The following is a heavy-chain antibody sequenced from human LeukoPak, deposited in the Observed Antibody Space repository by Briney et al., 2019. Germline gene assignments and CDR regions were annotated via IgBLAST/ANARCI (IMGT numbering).Heavy chain of an antibody. CDR3: ARERYYGSGSVYNRIDY. D-gene: IGHD3-10*01. Sequence: GGSLRLSCAASGFTFSDYYMSWIRQAPGKGLEWVSYISSSGSTIYYADSVKGRFTISRDNAKNSLYLQMNSLRAEDTAVYYCARERYYGSGSVYNRIDYWGQGTLVTVSS. CDR1: GFTFSDYY. V-gene: IGHV3-11*01. CDR2: ISSSGSTI. J-gene: IGHJ4*02.